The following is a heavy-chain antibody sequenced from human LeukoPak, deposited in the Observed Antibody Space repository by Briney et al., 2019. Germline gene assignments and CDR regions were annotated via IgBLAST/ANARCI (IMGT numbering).Heavy chain of an antibody. V-gene: IGHV1-46*01. D-gene: IGHD3-22*01. CDR1: GGTFSSYA. CDR3: ARGPFYYDSSGYGNWFDP. Sequence: ASVKVSCKASGGTFSSYAISWVRQAPGQGLEWMGIINPSGGSTSYAQKFQGRVTMTRDMSTSTVYMELSSLRSEDTAVYYCARGPFYYDSSGYGNWFDPWGQGTLVTVSS. CDR2: INPSGGST. J-gene: IGHJ5*02.